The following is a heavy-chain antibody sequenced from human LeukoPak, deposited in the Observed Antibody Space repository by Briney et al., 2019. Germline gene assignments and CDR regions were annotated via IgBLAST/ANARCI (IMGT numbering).Heavy chain of an antibody. Sequence: SVKVSCKASGGTFSSYAISWVRQAPGQGLEWMGGIIPIFGTANYAQKFQGRVTITTDESTSTAYMELSSLRSEDTAVYYCARLLDYCSGGSCSHRHFDYWGQGTLVTVSS. CDR2: IIPIFGTA. V-gene: IGHV1-69*05. CDR1: GGTFSSYA. CDR3: ARLLDYCSGGSCSHRHFDY. D-gene: IGHD2-15*01. J-gene: IGHJ4*02.